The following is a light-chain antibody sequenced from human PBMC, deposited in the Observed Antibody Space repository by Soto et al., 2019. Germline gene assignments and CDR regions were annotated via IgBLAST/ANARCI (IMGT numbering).Light chain of an antibody. CDR2: GAS. J-gene: IGKJ1*01. CDR3: QEYGGSSGT. Sequence: EIVLTQSPGTLSLSPGERATLSCRASQSLSSTYLAWYQQKPGQAPRLLIYGASSRATGIPDRFSGSGSGTDFTLTISRLEPEDFAVYYCQEYGGSSGTFGQGTKVEIK. V-gene: IGKV3-20*01. CDR1: QSLSSTY.